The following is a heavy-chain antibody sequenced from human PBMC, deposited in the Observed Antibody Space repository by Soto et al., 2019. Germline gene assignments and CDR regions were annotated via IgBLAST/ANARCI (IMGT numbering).Heavy chain of an antibody. J-gene: IGHJ4*02. CDR2: IYYSGST. D-gene: IGHD6-13*01. V-gene: IGHV4-59*08. CDR1: GGSISSYY. Sequence: SETLSLTCTVSGGSISSYYWSWIRQPPGKGLEWIGYIYYSGSTNYNPSLKSRVTISVDTSKNQFSLKLSSVTAADTAVYYCAGLGFVAAAGYYFDYGGQGTLVTFS. CDR3: AGLGFVAAAGYYFDY.